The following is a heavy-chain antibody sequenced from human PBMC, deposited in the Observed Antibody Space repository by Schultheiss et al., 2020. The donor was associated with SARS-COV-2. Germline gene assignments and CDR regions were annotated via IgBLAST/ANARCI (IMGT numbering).Heavy chain of an antibody. D-gene: IGHD6-19*01. CDR3: AKVSGSGWNGFLNCYYMDV. J-gene: IGHJ6*03. CDR1: GFAFSTYG. Sequence: GGSLRLSCAASGFAFSTYGMHWVRQAPGKGLEWVAVISYDGSNKYYADSVKGRFTISRDSPKNTLYLQMNSLRAEDTAVYYCAKVSGSGWNGFLNCYYMDVWGKGTTVTVSS. V-gene: IGHV3-30*18. CDR2: ISYDGSNK.